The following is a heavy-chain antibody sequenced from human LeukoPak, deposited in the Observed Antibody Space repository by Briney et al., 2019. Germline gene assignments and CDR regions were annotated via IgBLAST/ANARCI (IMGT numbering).Heavy chain of an antibody. CDR3: ARGRIGYCSSTSCYSRGMDV. Sequence: KPSETLSLTCAVYGGSFSGYYWSWIRQPPGKGLEWIGESNHSGSTNYNPSLKSRVTISVDTSKNQFSLKLSFVTAADTAVYYCARGRIGYCSSTSCYSRGMDVWGQGTTVTVSS. V-gene: IGHV4-34*01. CDR2: SNHSGST. D-gene: IGHD2-2*02. CDR1: GGSFSGYY. J-gene: IGHJ6*02.